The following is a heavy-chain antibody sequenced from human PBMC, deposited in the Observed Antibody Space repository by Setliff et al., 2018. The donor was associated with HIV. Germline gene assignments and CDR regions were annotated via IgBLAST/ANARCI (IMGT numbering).Heavy chain of an antibody. J-gene: IGHJ5*02. CDR2: VYHSGST. Sequence: SETLSLTCSVSGGSISGSSYYWGWIRQPPGKGLEWIGSVYHSGSTNYNPSLKSRVTISVDTSKNQFSLQLSSVTAADTAVYYCARGYYNFWSGYVNWFDPWGQGTLVTVSS. CDR3: ARGYYNFWSGYVNWFDP. CDR1: GGSISGSSYY. V-gene: IGHV4-39*07. D-gene: IGHD3-3*01.